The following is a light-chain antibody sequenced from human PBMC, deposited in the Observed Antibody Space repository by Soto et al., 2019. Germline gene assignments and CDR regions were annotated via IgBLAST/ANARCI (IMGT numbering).Light chain of an antibody. Sequence: DIQMTQSPSTLSAAIRNSVTLICRPGARVNSWLAWYQQKPGKAPKVLIYEASTLQSGVPSRFSGSGSGTDFTLTISSRQPEDVATCYCQQVKNNLPLTFGGGTKVDIK. CDR1: ARVNSW. V-gene: IGKV1-5*02. CDR3: QQVKNNLPLT. J-gene: IGKJ4*01. CDR2: EAS.